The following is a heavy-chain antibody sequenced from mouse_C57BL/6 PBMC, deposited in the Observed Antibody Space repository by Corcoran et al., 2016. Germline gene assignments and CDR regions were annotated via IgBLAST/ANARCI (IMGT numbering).Heavy chain of an antibody. Sequence: EVQLQQSGPELVKPGASVKISCKASGYTFTDYYMNWVKQSHGKSLEWIGDINPNNGGTSYNQKFKGKATLTVDKSSSTAYMELRSLTSEDSAVYYCARHYGSSYGLAYWGQGTLVTVSA. D-gene: IGHD1-1*01. V-gene: IGHV1-26*01. J-gene: IGHJ3*01. CDR2: INPNNGGT. CDR3: ARHYGSSYGLAY. CDR1: GYTFTDYY.